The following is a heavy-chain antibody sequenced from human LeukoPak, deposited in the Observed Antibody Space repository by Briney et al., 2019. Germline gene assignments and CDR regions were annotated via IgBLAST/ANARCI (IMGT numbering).Heavy chain of an antibody. CDR3: ARESLEWLRLFDY. J-gene: IGHJ4*02. CDR1: GGSISSTSYY. CDR2: IYYSGST. D-gene: IGHD5-12*01. V-gene: IGHV4-39*07. Sequence: SETLSLTCTVSGGSISSTSYYWGWIRQPPGKGLECIGTIYYSGSTYYDPSLKSRVTISVDRSENQSSLKLSSVTAADTAVYYCARESLEWLRLFDYWGQGTLVTVSS.